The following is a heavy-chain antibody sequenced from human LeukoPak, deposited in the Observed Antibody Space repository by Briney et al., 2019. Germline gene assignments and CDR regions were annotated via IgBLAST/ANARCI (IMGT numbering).Heavy chain of an antibody. CDR3: AKEVDCGGDCSHLDY. Sequence: GGSLRLSCAASGFTFSSYGMPWVRQAPGKGLEWVSFIRYDGNNKYYADSVKGRFTISRDDSKNTVSLQMNSLRSEDTSVYYYAKEVDCGGDCSHLDYWGQGTLVTVSS. CDR1: GFTFSSYG. J-gene: IGHJ4*02. D-gene: IGHD2-21*02. CDR2: IRYDGNNK. V-gene: IGHV3-30*02.